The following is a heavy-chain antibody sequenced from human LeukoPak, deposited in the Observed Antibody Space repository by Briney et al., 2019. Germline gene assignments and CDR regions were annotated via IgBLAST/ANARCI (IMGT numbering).Heavy chain of an antibody. CDR3: AKDRDSGSWSTDSGAFDI. CDR1: GFTFSSYG. J-gene: IGHJ3*02. CDR2: IRYDGSNK. Sequence: PGGSLRLSCAASGFTFSSYGMHWVRQAPGKGLEWVAFIRYDGSNKYYADSVKGRFTISRDNSKNTLYLQMNSLRAEDTAVYYCAKDRDSGSWSTDSGAFDIWGRGTMVTVSS. D-gene: IGHD6-13*01. V-gene: IGHV3-30*02.